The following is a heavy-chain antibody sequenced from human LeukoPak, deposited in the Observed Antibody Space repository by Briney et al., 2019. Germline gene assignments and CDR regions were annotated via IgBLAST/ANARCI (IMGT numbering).Heavy chain of an antibody. CDR1: GGTFSSYA. V-gene: IGHV1-69*06. CDR3: ARDLVGSAISYSSGAWDY. D-gene: IGHD3-10*01. CDR2: IIPIFGTA. Sequence: ASVKVSCKASGGTFSSYAISWVRQAPGQGLEWMGGIIPIFGTANYAQKFQGRVTITADKSTSTAYMELSSLRPEDTAVYYCARDLVGSAISYSSGAWDYWGQGTLVTVSS. J-gene: IGHJ4*02.